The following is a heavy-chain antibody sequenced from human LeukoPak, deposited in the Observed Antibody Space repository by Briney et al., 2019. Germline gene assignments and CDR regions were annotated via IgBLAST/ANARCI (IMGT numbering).Heavy chain of an antibody. CDR3: ARKRARGLDY. D-gene: IGHD3-10*01. CDR1: GFTFSSYE. V-gene: IGHV3-48*03. CDR2: ISSSGSTI. Sequence: GGSLRLSCAASGFTFSSYEMNWVRQAPGKGLEWVSYISSSGSTIYYADSVKGRFTISRDNAKNSLYLQMNSLRAEDTAVYYCARKRARGLDYWGQGTLVTVSS. J-gene: IGHJ4*02.